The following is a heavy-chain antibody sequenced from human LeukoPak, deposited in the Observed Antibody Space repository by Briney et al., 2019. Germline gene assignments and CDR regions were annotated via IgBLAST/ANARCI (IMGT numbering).Heavy chain of an antibody. D-gene: IGHD1-14*01. CDR1: GFTFSSYE. Sequence: AGGSLRLSCAASGFTFSSYEMNGVRQAPGKGLEGVSYISSSGSTIYYADSVKGRFTISRDNAKNSLYLQMNSLRAEDTAVYYCASTEPYYYYGMDVWGQRTTVSVSS. J-gene: IGHJ6*02. CDR2: ISSSGSTI. V-gene: IGHV3-48*03. CDR3: ASTEPYYYYGMDV.